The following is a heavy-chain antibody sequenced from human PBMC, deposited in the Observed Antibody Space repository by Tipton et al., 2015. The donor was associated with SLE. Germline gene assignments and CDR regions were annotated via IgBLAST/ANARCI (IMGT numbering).Heavy chain of an antibody. Sequence: TLSLTCAVSGGSISSSSYYWGWIRQPPGKGLEWIGYIYYSGRTNYNPSLKSRVTISVDTSTNQFSLKLSSVTAADTAVYYCARGGTRYWYFDLWGRGTLVTVSA. D-gene: IGHD3-16*01. V-gene: IGHV4-61*05. CDR1: GGSISSSSYY. J-gene: IGHJ2*01. CDR3: ARGGTRYWYFDL. CDR2: IYYSGRT.